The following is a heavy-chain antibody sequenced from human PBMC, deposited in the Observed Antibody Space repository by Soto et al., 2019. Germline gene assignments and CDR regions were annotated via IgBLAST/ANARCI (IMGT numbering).Heavy chain of an antibody. CDR2: IYYSGST. CDR1: GGSISSSSYY. J-gene: IGHJ4*02. CDR3: ARLSSSGSDVDY. V-gene: IGHV4-39*01. Sequence: PSETMSLTCTVSGGSISSSSYYWGWIRQPPGKGLEWIGSIYYSGSTYYNPSLKSRVTISVDTSKNQFSLKLSSVTAADTAVYYCARLSSSGSDVDYWGQGTLVTVSS. D-gene: IGHD3-22*01.